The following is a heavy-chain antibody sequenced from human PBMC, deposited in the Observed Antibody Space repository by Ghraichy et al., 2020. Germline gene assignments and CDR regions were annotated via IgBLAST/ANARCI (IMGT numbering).Heavy chain of an antibody. CDR2: INQSGST. D-gene: IGHD3-3*01. Sequence: SETLSLTCAVYGGSFSGYFWTWIRQPPGKGLEWIGEINQSGSTNYNPSLKSRVTISVDTSKKQFSLKLSSVTAADTALYYCEREVMYYDFWSGSSSRLDYCDSWGQGAVGNDAS. CDR1: GGSFSGYF. V-gene: IGHV4-34*01. J-gene: IGHJ4*02. CDR3: EREVMYYDFWSGSSSRLDYCDS.